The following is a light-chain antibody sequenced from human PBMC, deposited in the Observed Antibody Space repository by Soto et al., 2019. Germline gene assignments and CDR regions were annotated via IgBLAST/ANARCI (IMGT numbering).Light chain of an antibody. J-gene: IGKJ4*01. CDR1: QSVFYSSSHANH. V-gene: IGKV1-33*01. CDR2: DAS. Sequence: DIVMTQSPDSLAVSLGERATISCKSSQSVFYSSSHANHLAWYQQKPGKAPKLLIYDASNLETGVPSRFSGSGSGTDFTFTISSLQPEDIATYYCQQYDNLLALTFGGGTKVDIK. CDR3: QQYDNLLALT.